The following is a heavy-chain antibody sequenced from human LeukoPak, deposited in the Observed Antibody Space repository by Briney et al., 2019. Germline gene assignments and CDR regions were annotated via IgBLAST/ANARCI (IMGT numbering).Heavy chain of an antibody. Sequence: PGGSPRLSCAASGFTFSSYAMSWVRQAPGKGLEWVSAISGTGGSTYYADSVKGRFTISRDNSKNTLYLQMNSLRAEDTAVYYCAKGGKWELSQYYFDYWGQGTLVTVSS. CDR2: ISGTGGST. J-gene: IGHJ4*02. CDR3: AKGGKWELSQYYFDY. V-gene: IGHV3-23*01. D-gene: IGHD1-26*01. CDR1: GFTFSSYA.